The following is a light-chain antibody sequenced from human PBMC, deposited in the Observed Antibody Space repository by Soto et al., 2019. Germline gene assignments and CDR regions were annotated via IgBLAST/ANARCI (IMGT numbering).Light chain of an antibody. CDR1: QSVSSY. Sequence: EIVLTQSPATLSLSPGERATLSCRASQSVSSYLAWYQQKPGQAPRLLIYDASNRATGIPARFSGSGSGTDFTLTISSLESEDFAVYYCQQRSNWPLSFTFGPGTKVDIK. V-gene: IGKV3-11*01. CDR2: DAS. CDR3: QQRSNWPLSFT. J-gene: IGKJ3*01.